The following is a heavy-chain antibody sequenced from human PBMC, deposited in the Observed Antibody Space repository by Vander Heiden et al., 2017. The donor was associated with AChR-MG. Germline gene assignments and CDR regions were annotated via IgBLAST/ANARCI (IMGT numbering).Heavy chain of an antibody. V-gene: IGHV3-66*01. CDR3: ARGTTVTTSDY. J-gene: IGHJ4*02. CDR1: GFTVSSNY. D-gene: IGHD4-17*01. CDR2: IYSGGST. Sequence: EVQLVESGGGLVQPGGSLRLSCAASGFTVSSNYMSWVRQAPGKGLESVSVIYSGGSTYYADSVKGRFTISRDNSKNTVYLQMNSLRVEDTAVYYCARGTTVTTSDYWGQGTLVTVSS.